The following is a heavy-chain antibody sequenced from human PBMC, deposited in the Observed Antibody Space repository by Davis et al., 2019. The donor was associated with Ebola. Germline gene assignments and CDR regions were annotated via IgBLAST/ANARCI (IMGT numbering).Heavy chain of an antibody. CDR3: ARLSSNSWFYGMDV. V-gene: IGHV5-51*01. Sequence: GESLKISCKGSGYSFPNYWIGWVRQMPGKGLEWMGIIDPGDSDTRYSPSFEGQVTISVDKSITTAYLQWSSLKASDTAMYYCARLSSNSWFYGMDVWGQGTTVTVSS. CDR1: GYSFPNYW. CDR2: IDPGDSDT. J-gene: IGHJ6*02. D-gene: IGHD6-13*01.